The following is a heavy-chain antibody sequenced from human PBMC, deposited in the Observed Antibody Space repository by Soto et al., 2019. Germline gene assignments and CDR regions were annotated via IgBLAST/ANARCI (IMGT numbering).Heavy chain of an antibody. J-gene: IGHJ4*02. D-gene: IGHD1-26*01. CDR3: ARYRGGSFYFDY. Sequence: ETLALTCTVSGGSISSYYWSWIRQPPGNGLEWIGYIYYSGSTNYNPSLKSRVTISVDTSKNQFSLKLSSVTAAETAVYYCARYRGGSFYFDYWGQGTLVTVSS. CDR2: IYYSGST. V-gene: IGHV4-59*01. CDR1: GGSISSYY.